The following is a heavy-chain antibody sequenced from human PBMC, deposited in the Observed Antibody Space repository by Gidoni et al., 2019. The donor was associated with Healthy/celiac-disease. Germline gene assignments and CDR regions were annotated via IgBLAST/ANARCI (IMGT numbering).Heavy chain of an antibody. J-gene: IGHJ6*02. D-gene: IGHD3-10*01. V-gene: IGHV3-33*01. CDR1: GFTFSSYG. CDR2: IWYDGSNK. CDR3: ARDLDMVRGYPVLYGMDV. Sequence: QVQLVESGGGVVQPGRSLRLSCAASGFTFSSYGMHWVRQAPVKGLGWVAVIWYDGSNKYYADSVKGRFTISRDNSKNTLYLQMNSLRAEDTAVYYCARDLDMVRGYPVLYGMDVWGQGTTVTVSS.